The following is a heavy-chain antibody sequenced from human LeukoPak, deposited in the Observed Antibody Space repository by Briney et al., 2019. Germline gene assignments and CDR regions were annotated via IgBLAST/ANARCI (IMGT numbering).Heavy chain of an antibody. CDR3: AGDYCGSGSYYICYYYFGMDV. CDR1: GFTFSSYP. D-gene: IGHD3-10*01. CDR2: ISRNGGST. J-gene: IGHJ6*01. V-gene: IGHV3-64D*09. Sequence: GGSLRPHCSASGFTFSSYPMHWVRQAPGKGLEYVSAISRNGGSTYYADPVKGRYTITRDNSKHALHLQMSSLRAGDAAVYYCAGDYCGSGSYYICYYYFGMDVWGQGATVTVAS.